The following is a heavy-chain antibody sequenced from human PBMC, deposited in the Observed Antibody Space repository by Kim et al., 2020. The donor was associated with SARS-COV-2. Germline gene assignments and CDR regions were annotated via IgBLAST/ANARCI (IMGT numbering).Heavy chain of an antibody. CDR1: GGSISSSNW. J-gene: IGHJ4*02. CDR2: IYHSGST. V-gene: IGHV4-4*02. D-gene: IGHD3-10*01. CDR3: ASAVGGHGGSGSFFDY. Sequence: SETLSLTCAVSGGSISSSNWWSWVRQPPGKGLEWIGEIYHSGSTNYNPSLKSRVTISVDKSKNQFSLKLSSVTAADTAVYYCASAVGGHGGSGSFFDYWGQGTLVTVSS.